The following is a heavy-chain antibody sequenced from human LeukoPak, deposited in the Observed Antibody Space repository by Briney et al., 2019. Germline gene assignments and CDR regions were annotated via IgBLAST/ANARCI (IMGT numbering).Heavy chain of an antibody. Sequence: SETLSLTCTVSGGSISSYYWSWIRQPPGKGLEWIGYIYYSGSTNYNPSLKSRVTISVDTSKNQFSLKLSSVTAADTAVYYCARHPLITVTTFYWGQGTLVTVSS. V-gene: IGHV4-59*08. CDR1: GGSISSYY. CDR3: ARHPLITVTTFY. J-gene: IGHJ4*02. CDR2: IYYSGST. D-gene: IGHD4-17*01.